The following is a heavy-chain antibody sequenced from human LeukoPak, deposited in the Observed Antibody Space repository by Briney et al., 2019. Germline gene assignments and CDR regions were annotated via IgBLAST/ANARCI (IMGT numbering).Heavy chain of an antibody. CDR2: IYPGDSDT. CDR3: ARRAETTEIFDY. Sequence: GESLKISCRASGYSFTNYWIGWVRQMPGKGLEWMGIIYPGDSDTRYSPSFQGQVTISADKSINTAYLQWSSLKASDSAVYYCARRAETTEIFDYWGQGTLVTVSS. D-gene: IGHD1-1*01. J-gene: IGHJ4*02. V-gene: IGHV5-51*01. CDR1: GYSFTNYW.